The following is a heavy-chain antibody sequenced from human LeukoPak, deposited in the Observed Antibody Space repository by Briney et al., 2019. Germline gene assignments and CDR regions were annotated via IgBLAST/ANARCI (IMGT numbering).Heavy chain of an antibody. D-gene: IGHD1-26*01. CDR3: VKDVGGSYAFDY. CDR2: INDNGGRT. V-gene: IGHV3-64D*09. CDR1: GFTFSRYA. Sequence: GGSLRLSCSASGFTFSRYAMHWVRQAPGKGQEYVSGINDNGGRTHYGDSVKGRFSISRDNSKNTLHLQMSTLRAEDTALYYCVKDVGGSYAFDYWGQGILVTVAS. J-gene: IGHJ4*02.